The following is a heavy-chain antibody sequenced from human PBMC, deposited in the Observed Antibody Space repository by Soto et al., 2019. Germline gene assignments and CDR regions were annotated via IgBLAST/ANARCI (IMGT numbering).Heavy chain of an antibody. D-gene: IGHD5-12*01. Sequence: ASFQVSCTASRYPFTGYYIYWVRQAPGHGLAWMGWINPNSGDTHYEQKFQGTVTLTRDTSISTAYMELGKLRPDDTAVYYCAREAVYSGDPVPFDYWGHGSLVSVS. CDR1: RYPFTGYY. CDR2: INPNSGDT. J-gene: IGHJ4*01. V-gene: IGHV1-2*02. CDR3: AREAVYSGDPVPFDY.